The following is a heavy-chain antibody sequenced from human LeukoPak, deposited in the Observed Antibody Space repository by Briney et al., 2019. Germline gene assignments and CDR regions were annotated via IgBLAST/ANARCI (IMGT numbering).Heavy chain of an antibody. D-gene: IGHD3-16*01. V-gene: IGHV3-72*01. CDR1: GFTFRDYI. CDR3: SRDGGDRLYSAFDI. CDR2: IRREGQSYTT. Sequence: GGSLRLSCAASGFTFRDYIMDWVRQAPGKGLEWVGRIRREGQSYTTQYAASVEGRFTISRDDSKNLLYLHMNSLKAEDTALYYRSRDGGDRLYSAFDIWGQGTMVTVSS. J-gene: IGHJ3*02.